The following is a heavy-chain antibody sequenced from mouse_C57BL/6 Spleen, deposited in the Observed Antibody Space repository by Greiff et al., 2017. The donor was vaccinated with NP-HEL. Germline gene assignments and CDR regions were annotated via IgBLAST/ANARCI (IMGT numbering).Heavy chain of an antibody. J-gene: IGHJ4*01. Sequence: VQLKQSGPELVKPGASVKISCKASGYSFTGYYMNWVKQSPEKSLEWIGEINPSTGGTTYNQKFKAKATLTVDKSSSTAYMQLKSLTSEDSAVYYCARNYYGSMDYWGQGTSVTVSS. V-gene: IGHV1-42*01. CDR1: GYSFTGYY. CDR2: INPSTGGT. D-gene: IGHD1-1*01. CDR3: ARNYYGSMDY.